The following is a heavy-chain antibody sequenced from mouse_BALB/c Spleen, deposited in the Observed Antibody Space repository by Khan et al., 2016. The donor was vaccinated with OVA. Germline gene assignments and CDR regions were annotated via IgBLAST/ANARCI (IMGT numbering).Heavy chain of an antibody. V-gene: IGHV1S137*01. J-gene: IGHJ3*01. CDR1: GYTFTDFT. Sequence: QVQLQQSGAELVRPGVSVKISCKGSGYTFTDFTMHWVKQSHAKSLEWIGVISTYYGDATYNQKFKGNATMTVDKASSTAYMELARLTSEDSAIYYCARGGGGNRFAYWGQGTLVTVSA. CDR3: ARGGGGNRFAY. CDR2: ISTYYGDA.